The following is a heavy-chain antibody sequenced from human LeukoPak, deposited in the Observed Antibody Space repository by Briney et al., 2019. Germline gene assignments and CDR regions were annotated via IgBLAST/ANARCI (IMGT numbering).Heavy chain of an antibody. V-gene: IGHV4-39*07. J-gene: IGHJ4*02. CDR2: IYYSGST. Sequence: SETLSLTCTVSGGSISSTTYYWGWLRQPPGKGPEWIGTIYYSGSTYYNPSLKSRVTISVDTPKNQFSLKLSSVTAADTAVYYCARGPTVKYFDYWGQGTLVTVSS. CDR3: ARGPTVKYFDY. D-gene: IGHD4-11*01. CDR1: GGSISSTTYY.